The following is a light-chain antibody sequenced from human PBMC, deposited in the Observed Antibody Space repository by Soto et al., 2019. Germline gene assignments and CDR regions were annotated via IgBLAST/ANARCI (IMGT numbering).Light chain of an antibody. J-gene: IGLJ1*01. Sequence: QCVLTQPPSASGSPGHAGTISCTGTNSDVGGYNDVSWYQQYPGKAPKLIIYEVNELPSGVPDRFSGSKSGNTASLTVSGLQTADGADYYCSSYAGSNWYVFGTGTKVTVL. CDR3: SSYAGSNWYV. CDR2: EVN. V-gene: IGLV2-8*01. CDR1: NSDVGGYND.